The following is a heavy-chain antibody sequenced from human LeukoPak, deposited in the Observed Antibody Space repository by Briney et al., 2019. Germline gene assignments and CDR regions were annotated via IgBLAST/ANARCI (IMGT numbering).Heavy chain of an antibody. CDR3: AKWSCCRTTTVVVDQNYFDS. D-gene: IGHD3-22*01. V-gene: IGHV3-21*04. CDR1: GFTFSSYS. CDR2: ISSSSSYI. Sequence: KSGGSLRLSCAASGFTFSSYSMNWVRQAPGKGLEWVSSISSSSSYIYYADSVKGRFTISRDNAKNSLYLQMNSLRAEDTAVYYCAKWSCCRTTTVVVDQNYFDSWGQGTLVTVSS. J-gene: IGHJ4*02.